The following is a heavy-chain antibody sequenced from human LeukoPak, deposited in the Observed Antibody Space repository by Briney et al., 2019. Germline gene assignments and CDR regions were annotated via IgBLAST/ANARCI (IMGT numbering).Heavy chain of an antibody. Sequence: GGSLRLSCAASGFTVSSNYMSWVRQAPGKGLEWVSVIYSGGSTYYADSVKGRFTISGDNSKNTLHLQMNSLRAEDTAVYYCAREAETGYSSSWYEYYFDYWGQGTLVTVSS. J-gene: IGHJ4*02. CDR2: IYSGGST. D-gene: IGHD6-13*01. V-gene: IGHV3-53*01. CDR1: GFTVSSNY. CDR3: AREAETGYSSSWYEYYFDY.